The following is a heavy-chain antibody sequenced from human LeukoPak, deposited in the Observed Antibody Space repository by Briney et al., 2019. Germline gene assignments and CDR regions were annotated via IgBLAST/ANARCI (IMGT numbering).Heavy chain of an antibody. D-gene: IGHD6-6*01. CDR2: VYYSGST. Sequence: PSETLSLTCSVSGESVRSGNSYWGWLRQPPGEGLEWIGYVYYSGSTDYSPSLKSRVTISMDTSRNQFSLKLSSVTAADTAVYYCARTSVKELDFDYWGQGTLVTVSS. CDR1: GESVRSGNSY. V-gene: IGHV4-61*01. J-gene: IGHJ4*02. CDR3: ARTSVKELDFDY.